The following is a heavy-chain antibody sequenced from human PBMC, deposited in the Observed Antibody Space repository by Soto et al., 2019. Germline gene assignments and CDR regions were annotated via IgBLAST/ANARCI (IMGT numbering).Heavy chain of an antibody. CDR3: ARDWVSAANWFDP. Sequence: GGSLRLSWAASGFTFSSYSMNWVRQAPGKGLEWVSSISSSSSYIYYADSVRGRFTISRDNAKNSLYLQMNSLRAEDTAVYYCARDWVSAANWFDPWGQGTLVTVSS. CDR1: GFTFSSYS. D-gene: IGHD2-2*01. J-gene: IGHJ5*02. V-gene: IGHV3-21*01. CDR2: ISSSSSYI.